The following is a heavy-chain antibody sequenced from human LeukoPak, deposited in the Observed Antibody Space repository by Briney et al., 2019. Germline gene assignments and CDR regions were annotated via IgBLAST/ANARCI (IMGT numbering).Heavy chain of an antibody. V-gene: IGHV4-38-2*02. D-gene: IGHD2/OR15-2a*01. CDR2: MYHSGAT. Sequence: SETLSLTCIVSGSSISSAHYWGWIRQSPGKGLEWIGSMYHSGATYYNPSLKSRVTISVDTSKNQFSLKLSSVTAADTAVYYCAKIVTAGYHFFDSWGQGTLVTVSS. J-gene: IGHJ4*02. CDR1: GSSISSAHY. CDR3: AKIVTAGYHFFDS.